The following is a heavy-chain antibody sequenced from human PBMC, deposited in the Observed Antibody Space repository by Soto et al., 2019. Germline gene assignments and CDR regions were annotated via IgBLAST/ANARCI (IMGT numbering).Heavy chain of an antibody. CDR3: AREVSIGEMATLSQFNYYCGMDV. J-gene: IGHJ6*02. CDR2: IIPILGIA. V-gene: IGHV1-69*04. CDR1: GGTFSSYI. D-gene: IGHD5-12*01. Sequence: SVKVSCKASGGTFSSYIISWVRQAPGQGLEWMGRIIPILGIANYAQKFQGRVTITADKSTSTAYMELSSLRSEDTAVYYCAREVSIGEMATLSQFNYYCGMDVWG.